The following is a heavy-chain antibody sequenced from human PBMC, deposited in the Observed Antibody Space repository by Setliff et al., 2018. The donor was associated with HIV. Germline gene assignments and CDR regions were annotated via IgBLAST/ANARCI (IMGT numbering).Heavy chain of an antibody. CDR2: ISTSGNFI. CDR1: GFAFESYA. D-gene: IGHD3-10*01. CDR3: LRGGSFGEIPNC. J-gene: IGHJ4*02. V-gene: IGHV3-21*06. Sequence: PGGSLRLSCTASGFAFESYAMHWVRQAPGKGLEWVSCISTSGNFIYYADSVKGRFTVSRDNAKNSLYLQMNSLRAGDTAVYYCLRGGSFGEIPNCWGQGTLVTVSS.